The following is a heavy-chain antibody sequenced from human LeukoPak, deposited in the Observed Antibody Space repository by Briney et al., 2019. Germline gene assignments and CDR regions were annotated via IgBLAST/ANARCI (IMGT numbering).Heavy chain of an antibody. Sequence: KSGGSLRLSCAASGFSFSTYYVNWVRQAPGKGLEWVACISSGSTYIFYADSVRGRFAVSRDNAKNSLYLQMNSLRADDTAVYYCVRENHGSFDYWGRGSLVTVSS. CDR3: VRENHGSFDY. CDR1: GFSFSTYY. J-gene: IGHJ4*02. CDR2: ISSGSTYI. V-gene: IGHV3-21*01. D-gene: IGHD1-14*01.